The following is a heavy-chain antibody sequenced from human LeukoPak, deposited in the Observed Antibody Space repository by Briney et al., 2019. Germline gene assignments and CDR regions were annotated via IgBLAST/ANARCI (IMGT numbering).Heavy chain of an antibody. J-gene: IGHJ5*02. V-gene: IGHV1-18*01. CDR2: ISAYNGNT. CDR1: GYTFSNYA. Sequence: GASVKVSCKASGYTFSNYAITWVRQAPGQGLEWMGWISAYNGNTNYAPKLRGRVTMTTDTSTSAAYMELRSLRSDDTAVYYCARVISGGSCYGVHGCYWFDPWGQGTLVTVSS. CDR3: ARVISGGSCYGVHGCYWFDP. D-gene: IGHD2-15*01.